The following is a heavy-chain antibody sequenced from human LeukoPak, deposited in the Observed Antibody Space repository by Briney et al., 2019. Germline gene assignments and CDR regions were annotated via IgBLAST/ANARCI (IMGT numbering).Heavy chain of an antibody. CDR1: GGSISSSSYY. J-gene: IGHJ4*02. Sequence: SETLSLTCTVSGGSISSSSYYWGWIRQPPGKGLEWIGSIYYSGSTYYNPSLKSRVTISVDTFKNQFSLKLSSVTAADTAVYYCTRRKGGSGLVDYWGQGTLVTVSS. CDR3: TRRKGGSGLVDY. D-gene: IGHD6-19*01. V-gene: IGHV4-39*01. CDR2: IYYSGST.